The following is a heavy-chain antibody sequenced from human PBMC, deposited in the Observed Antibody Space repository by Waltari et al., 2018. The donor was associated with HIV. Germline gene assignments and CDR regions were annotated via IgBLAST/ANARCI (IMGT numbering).Heavy chain of an antibody. Sequence: QVQLVESGGGLVKPGGSLRVSCAVSGFTFSAYHMSWIRQAPGKGLEWLSYISSSGGTTNYAASVKGRFTISRDNAKKALYLEMNSLRAEDTAVYYCARVAGSSSNYYGMDVWGQGTTVTVSS. D-gene: IGHD6-6*01. CDR3: ARVAGSSSNYYGMDV. CDR1: GFTFSAYH. CDR2: ISSSGGTT. J-gene: IGHJ6*02. V-gene: IGHV3-11*01.